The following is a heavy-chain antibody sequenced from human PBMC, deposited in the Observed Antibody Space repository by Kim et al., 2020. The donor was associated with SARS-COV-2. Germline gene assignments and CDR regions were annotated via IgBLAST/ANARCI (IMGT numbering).Heavy chain of an antibody. CDR3: ASIQLWSTYAFDI. J-gene: IGHJ3*02. D-gene: IGHD5-18*01. V-gene: IGHV1-8*01. CDR2: MNPNSGNT. Sequence: ASVKVSCKASGYTFTSYDINWVRQATGQGLEWMGWMNPNSGNTGYAQKFQGRVTMTRNTSISTAYMELSSLRSEDTAVYYCASIQLWSTYAFDIWGQGTMVTVSS. CDR1: GYTFTSYD.